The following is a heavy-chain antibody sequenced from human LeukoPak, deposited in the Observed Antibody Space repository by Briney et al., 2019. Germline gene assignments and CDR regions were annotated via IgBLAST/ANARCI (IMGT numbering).Heavy chain of an antibody. J-gene: IGHJ4*02. V-gene: IGHV3-48*01. CDR3: ARDNVLTGYYMVDY. CDR2: ISSSSSTI. Sequence: GGTLRLSCAASRFTFSSYGMNWVRQAPGKGLEWVSYISSSSSTIYYADSVKGRFTISRDNAKNSLYLQMNSLRAEDTAVYYCARDNVLTGYYMVDYWGQGTLVTVSS. CDR1: RFTFSSYG. D-gene: IGHD3-9*01.